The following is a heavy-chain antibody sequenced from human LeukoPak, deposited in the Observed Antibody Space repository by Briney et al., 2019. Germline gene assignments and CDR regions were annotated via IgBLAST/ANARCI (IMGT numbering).Heavy chain of an antibody. CDR2: IYPGDSDT. V-gene: IGHV5-51*01. CDR3: ARRDACSGGSCQYNWFDP. Sequence: GESLKISCKGSGYSFTTYWIGWVRQMPGKGLEWMGIIYPGDSDTRYSPSFQGQVTISADKSISTAYLQWSSLKASDTAMYYCARRDACSGGSCQYNWFDPWGQGTLVTVSS. D-gene: IGHD2-15*01. CDR1: GYSFTTYW. J-gene: IGHJ5*02.